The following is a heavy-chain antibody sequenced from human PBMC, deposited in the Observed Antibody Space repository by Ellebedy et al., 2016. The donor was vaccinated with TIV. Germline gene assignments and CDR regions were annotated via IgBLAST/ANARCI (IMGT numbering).Heavy chain of an antibody. D-gene: IGHD3-3*01. CDR3: VGFGVFNL. CDR2: IWYDESNE. J-gene: IGHJ5*02. CDR1: GFTFSSYG. V-gene: IGHV3-33*03. Sequence: PGGSLRLSCAASGFTFSSYGMHWVRQAPGKGLEWVAVIWYDESNEYYADSVKGRFTISRENAKNALFLQMDGLRVDDSAVYYCVGFGVFNLWGQGAPVTVSS.